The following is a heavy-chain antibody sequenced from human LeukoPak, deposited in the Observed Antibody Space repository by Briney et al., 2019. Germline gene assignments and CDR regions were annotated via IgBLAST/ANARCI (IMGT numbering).Heavy chain of an antibody. CDR3: TKESATGSRYSFDY. V-gene: IGHV3-30*18. Sequence: GGSLRLSCTASGFTFSSHGIHWVRQAPGKGLEWVAVVSSDGGTTYYADSVKGRFTISRDNSKNTLYLQMNSLRGEDTAIYYCTKESATGSRYSFDYWGQGTLVTVSS. J-gene: IGHJ4*02. CDR2: VSSDGGTT. CDR1: GFTFSSHG. D-gene: IGHD2-15*01.